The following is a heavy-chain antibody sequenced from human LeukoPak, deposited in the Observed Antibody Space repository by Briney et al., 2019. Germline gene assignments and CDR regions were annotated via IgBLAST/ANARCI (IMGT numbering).Heavy chain of an antibody. CDR3: ARDDTAVAGTELDY. V-gene: IGHV3-21*01. CDR2: ISSSSSYI. CDR1: GFTFSSYS. Sequence: NPGGSLRLSCAASGFTFSSYSMNWVRQAPGKGLEWVSSISSSSSYIYYADSVKGRFTISRDNAKNSLYLQMNSLRAEDTAVYYCARDDTAVAGTELDYWGRGTLVTVSS. D-gene: IGHD6-19*01. J-gene: IGHJ4*02.